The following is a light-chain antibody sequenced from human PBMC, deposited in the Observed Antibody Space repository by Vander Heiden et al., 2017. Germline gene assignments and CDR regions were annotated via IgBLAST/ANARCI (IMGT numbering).Light chain of an antibody. CDR1: SSDVGGYNY. CDR2: DVS. CDR3: TSYTSRTTWV. J-gene: IGLJ2*01. Sequence: QSALTHPASVSGSPGQSITISCPGTSSDVGGYNYVSWYQQHPGKAPKVMIYDVSNRPSGVSNRFSGSKSGNTASLTISGLQAEDEADYYCTSYTSRTTWVFGGGTKLTVL. V-gene: IGLV2-14*03.